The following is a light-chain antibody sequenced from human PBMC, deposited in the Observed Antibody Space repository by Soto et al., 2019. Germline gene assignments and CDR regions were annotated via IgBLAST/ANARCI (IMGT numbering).Light chain of an antibody. Sequence: DVVMAQSPLSLPVTPGEPASISCRSRQSLLHSDAYNYLDWFLQKPGQSPQLLIYLGSNRASGVPNRFSGNGSGTDITLKISRVEAEDVGVYYCMQALRTPHTFGQGTKLEIK. CDR2: LGS. J-gene: IGKJ2*01. CDR3: MQALRTPHT. CDR1: QSLLHSDAYNY. V-gene: IGKV2-28*01.